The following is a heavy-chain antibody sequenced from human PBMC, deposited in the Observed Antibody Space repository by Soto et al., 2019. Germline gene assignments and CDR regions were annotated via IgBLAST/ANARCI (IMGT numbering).Heavy chain of an antibody. Sequence: QITLKESGPTLVKPTQTLTLTCTFSGFSLSTSGVGVGWIRQPPGKALEWLALIYWDDDKRYSPSLKSRLTITKDTSKNQVVLTMTNMDTVDTATYYCAQWFRDDYNGGYAFDIWCQGTMVTVSS. V-gene: IGHV2-5*02. CDR2: IYWDDDK. D-gene: IGHD4-4*01. CDR3: AQWFRDDYNGGYAFDI. J-gene: IGHJ3*02. CDR1: GFSLSTSGVG.